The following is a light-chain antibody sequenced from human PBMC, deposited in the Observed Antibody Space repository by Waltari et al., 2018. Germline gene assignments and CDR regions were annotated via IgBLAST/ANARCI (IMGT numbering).Light chain of an antibody. CDR3: QSHDSSLRAYV. CDR2: DNN. Sequence: QSVLTHPPSVSGAPGQRVTISCTGSSSDIGSGHHVHWYPPLPGTAPNPLIYDNNNRPSGVPDRFSASKSGTSASLAITGLQAEDEADYYCQSHDSSLRAYVFGTGTKVTVL. CDR1: SSDIGSGHH. J-gene: IGLJ1*01. V-gene: IGLV1-40*01.